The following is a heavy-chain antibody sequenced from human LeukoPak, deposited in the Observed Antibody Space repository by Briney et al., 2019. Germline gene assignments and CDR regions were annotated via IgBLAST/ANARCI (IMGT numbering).Heavy chain of an antibody. CDR2: IKYDGTHK. J-gene: IGHJ4*02. D-gene: IGHD3-22*01. CDR3: ASSHDSSGND. CDR1: GISFSSYW. Sequence: GGSLRLSCVASGISFSSYWMAWVRQAPGKGLEWVANIKYDGTHKFYADSVKGRFNISRDNAKNSLFLEMNSLRADDTAVYFCASSHDSSGNDWGQGTLVTVSS. V-gene: IGHV3-7*01.